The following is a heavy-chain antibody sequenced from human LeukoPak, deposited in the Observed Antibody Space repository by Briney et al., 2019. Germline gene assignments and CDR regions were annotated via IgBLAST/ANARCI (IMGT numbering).Heavy chain of an antibody. V-gene: IGHV4-4*02. J-gene: IGHJ5*02. CDR2: IYHSGTT. CDR1: GDSISSKW. D-gene: IGHD6-19*01. Sequence: PSETLSLTCAVSGDSISSKWWSLVRQPPGKGLEWIGEIYHSGTTNYNPSLKSRVTISVDTSKNQFSLKLSSVTAADTAVYYCVRDPKSAVAAEWFDPRGQGTLVTVPS. CDR3: VRDPKSAVAAEWFDP.